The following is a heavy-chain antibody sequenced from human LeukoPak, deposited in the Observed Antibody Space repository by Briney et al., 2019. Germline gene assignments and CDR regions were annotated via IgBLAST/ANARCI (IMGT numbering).Heavy chain of an antibody. CDR2: ISSSGSTI. CDR3: ARSPHVDIVATGGEFDY. V-gene: IGHV3-48*03. J-gene: IGHJ4*02. D-gene: IGHD5-12*01. Sequence: GGSLRLSCAASGFTFSSYEMNWVRQAPGKGLEWVSYISSSGSTIYYADSVKGRFTISRDNAKNSLYLQMNSLRAEDTAVCYCARSPHVDIVATGGEFDYWGQGTLVTVSS. CDR1: GFTFSSYE.